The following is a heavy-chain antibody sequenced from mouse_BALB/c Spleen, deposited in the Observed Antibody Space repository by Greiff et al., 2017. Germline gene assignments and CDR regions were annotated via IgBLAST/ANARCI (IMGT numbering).Heavy chain of an antibody. CDR3: ARYNYGSSPYYFDY. CDR1: GFTFSSYT. V-gene: IGHV5-9*03. CDR2: ISSGGGNT. J-gene: IGHJ2*01. D-gene: IGHD1-1*01. Sequence: EVKLMESGGGLVKPGGSLKLSCAASGFTFSSYTMSWVRQTPEKRLEWVATISSGGGNTYYPDSVKGRFTISRDNAKNNLYLQMSSLRSEATALYYCARYNYGSSPYYFDYWGQGTTLTVSS.